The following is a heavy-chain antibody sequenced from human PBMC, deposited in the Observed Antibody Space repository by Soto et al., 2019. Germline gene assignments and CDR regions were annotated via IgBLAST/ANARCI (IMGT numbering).Heavy chain of an antibody. CDR2: ITGSSSYI. CDR3: ARDVYYYDSSAYWAY. CDR1: GFTFSSYS. Sequence: EVQLVESGGGLVKPGGSLRLSCAASGFTFSSYSMNWDRQAPGKGLEWVSSITGSSSYIYYADSVKGRFTISRDNAKNSLYLQMNSLRAEDTAVYYCARDVYYYDSSAYWAYWGQGTLVTVSS. D-gene: IGHD3-22*01. V-gene: IGHV3-21*02. J-gene: IGHJ4*02.